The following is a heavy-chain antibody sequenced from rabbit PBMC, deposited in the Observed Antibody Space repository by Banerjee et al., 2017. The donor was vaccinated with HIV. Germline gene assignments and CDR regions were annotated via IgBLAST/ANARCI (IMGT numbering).Heavy chain of an antibody. Sequence: QEQLEESGGDLVKPGASLTLTCTASGIDFSSYYYMCWVRQAPGKGLEWIGCIYAGSSGSTYYASWAKGRFTITKASSTTVTLQMTSLTAADTATYFCARDAAGNSLFFNLWGQGTLVTVS. J-gene: IGHJ4*01. V-gene: IGHV1S45*01. D-gene: IGHD8-1*01. CDR1: GIDFSSYYY. CDR3: ARDAAGNSLFFNL. CDR2: IYAGSSGST.